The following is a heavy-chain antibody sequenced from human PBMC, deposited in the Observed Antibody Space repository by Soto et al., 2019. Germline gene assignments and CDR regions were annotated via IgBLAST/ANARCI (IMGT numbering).Heavy chain of an antibody. CDR1: GGTFSSYA. D-gene: IGHD3-9*01. CDR2: IIPIFGTA. V-gene: IGHV1-69*01. J-gene: IGHJ4*02. CDR3: ARDNKEDYDILTGYYASVY. Sequence: QVQLVQSGAEVKKPGSSVKVSCKASGGTFSSYAISWVRQAPGQGLEWMGGIIPIFGTANYAQKLQGRVTIPADQSTSKAYMELRSVRSEDTAVYYCARDNKEDYDILTGYYASVYWGQGTLVTVSS.